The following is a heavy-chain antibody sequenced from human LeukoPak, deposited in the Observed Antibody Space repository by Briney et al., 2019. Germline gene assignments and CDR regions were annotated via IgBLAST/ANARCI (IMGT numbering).Heavy chain of an antibody. Sequence: GGSLRLSCAASGFTFSDYYMSWIRQAPGKGLEWVSYISSSGSTIYYADSVKGRFTISRDNAKNSLYLQMNSLRAEDTAVYYCAKEEGEVLTGYYFDHWGQGTLVTVSS. D-gene: IGHD3-9*01. CDR3: AKEEGEVLTGYYFDH. V-gene: IGHV3-11*04. CDR2: ISSSGSTI. CDR1: GFTFSDYY. J-gene: IGHJ4*02.